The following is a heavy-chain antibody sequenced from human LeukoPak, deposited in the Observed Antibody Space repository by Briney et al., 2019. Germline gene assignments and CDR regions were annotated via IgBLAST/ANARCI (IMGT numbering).Heavy chain of an antibody. CDR1: GGTFNNCA. D-gene: IGHD2-15*01. J-gene: IGHJ2*01. CDR2: IIPMFGTV. Sequence: SSVKVSCKASGGTFNNCAISWVRQAPGQGLEWMGSIIPMFGTVKYAQKLQGRVTITTDESASTAYMELSSLRSDDKAVYFCARDLNRLVVVVATDRYFDLWGRGTLVTVSS. V-gene: IGHV1-69*05. CDR3: ARDLNRLVVVVATDRYFDL.